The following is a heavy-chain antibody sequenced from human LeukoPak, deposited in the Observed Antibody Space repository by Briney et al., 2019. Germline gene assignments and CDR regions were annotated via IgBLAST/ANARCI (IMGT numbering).Heavy chain of an antibody. CDR1: GFTFSNAW. CDR3: ARDAPWGSRGAFDI. Sequence: GGSLRLSCAASGFTFSNAWMSWVRQAPGKGLEWVGRIKSKTDGGTTDYAAPVKGSFTISRDDSKNTLYLQMNSLRAEDTAVYYCARDAPWGSRGAFDIWGQGTMVTVSS. CDR2: IKSKTDGGTT. V-gene: IGHV3-15*01. J-gene: IGHJ3*02. D-gene: IGHD2-15*01.